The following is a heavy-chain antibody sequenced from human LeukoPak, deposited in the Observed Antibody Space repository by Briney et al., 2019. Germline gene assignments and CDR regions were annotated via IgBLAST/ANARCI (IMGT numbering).Heavy chain of an antibody. V-gene: IGHV4-39*01. D-gene: IGHD6-19*01. CDR3: ARHPQWLVLWFDP. J-gene: IGHJ5*02. Sequence: PSETLSLTCTVSGGSISSSSYYWGWIRQPPGKGLEWIGSIYYSGSTYYNPSLKSRVTISVDTSKNQFSLKLSSVTAADTAVYYCARHPQWLVLWFDPWGQGTLVTVSS. CDR2: IYYSGST. CDR1: GGSISSSSYY.